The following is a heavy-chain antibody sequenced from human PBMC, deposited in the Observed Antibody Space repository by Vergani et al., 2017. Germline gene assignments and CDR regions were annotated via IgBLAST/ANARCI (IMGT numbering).Heavy chain of an antibody. CDR2: ISSSGSTI. V-gene: IGHV3-48*03. CDR3: TRAQWELLQGPHFDY. Sequence: EVQLVESGGVVVQPGGSLRLSCAASGFTFDDYAMHWVRQAPGKGLEWVSYISSSGSTIYYADSVKGRFTISRDNAKNSLYLQMNSLRAEDTAVYYCTRAQWELLQGPHFDYWGQGTLVTVSS. J-gene: IGHJ4*02. CDR1: GFTFDDYA. D-gene: IGHD1-26*01.